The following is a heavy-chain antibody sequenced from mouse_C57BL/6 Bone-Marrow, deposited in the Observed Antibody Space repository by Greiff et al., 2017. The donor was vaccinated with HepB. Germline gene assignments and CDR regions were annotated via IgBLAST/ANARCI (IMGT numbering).Heavy chain of an antibody. CDR3: ARGMMDFSVAY. CDR1: GYSFTGYF. Sequence: EVQLQQSGPELVKPGDSVKISCKASGYSFTGYFMNWVMQSPGKSLEWFGRINPYNGDTFYNQKFKGQATLTVDKSSSTAHMELRSLTSEDSAVYYCARGMMDFSVAYWGQGTLVTVSA. V-gene: IGHV1-20*01. CDR2: INPYNGDT. J-gene: IGHJ3*01. D-gene: IGHD2-3*01.